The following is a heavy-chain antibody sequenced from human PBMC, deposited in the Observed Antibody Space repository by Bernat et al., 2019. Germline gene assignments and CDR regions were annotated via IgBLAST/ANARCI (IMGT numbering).Heavy chain of an antibody. CDR3: ARLNGVFDY. V-gene: IGHV4-59*08. Sequence: QVQLQESGPGLVKPSETLSLTCTVSGGSISSYYWSWIRQPPGKGLDWIGYIYYSGRTNYNPSLKSRVTIAMDTTKKQLSLKLSCVTAADTAVYYCARLNGVFDYWGQGTLVTVSS. CDR2: IYYSGRT. J-gene: IGHJ4*02. D-gene: IGHD2-8*01. CDR1: GGSISSYY.